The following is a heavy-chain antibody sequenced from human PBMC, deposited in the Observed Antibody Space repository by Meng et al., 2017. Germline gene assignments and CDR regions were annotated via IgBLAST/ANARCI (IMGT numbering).Heavy chain of an antibody. D-gene: IGHD4-17*01. CDR3: ARDYGDYAWIAKRWFDP. CDR1: GGTFSSYA. V-gene: IGHV1-69*01. Sequence: VAPGDAAAGVKKTGSSGKVACKASGGTFSSYAISWVRQAPGQGREWMGGIIPIFGTANYAQKFQGRVTITADESTSTAYMELSSLRSEDTAVYYCARDYGDYAWIAKRWFDPWGQGTLVTVSS. J-gene: IGHJ5*02. CDR2: IIPIFGTA.